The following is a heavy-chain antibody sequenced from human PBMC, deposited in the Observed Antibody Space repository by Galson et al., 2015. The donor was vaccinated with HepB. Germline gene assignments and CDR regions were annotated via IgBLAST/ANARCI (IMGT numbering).Heavy chain of an antibody. CDR3: ARCEDSSSWQQVRHAFDI. J-gene: IGHJ3*02. Sequence: SVKVSCKASGGTFSSYTISWVRQAPGQGLEWMGRIIPILGIANYAQKFQGRVTITADKSTSTAYMELSSLRSEDTAVYYCARCEDSSSWQQVRHAFDIWGQGTMVTVSS. V-gene: IGHV1-69*02. CDR1: GGTFSSYT. CDR2: IIPILGIA. D-gene: IGHD6-13*01.